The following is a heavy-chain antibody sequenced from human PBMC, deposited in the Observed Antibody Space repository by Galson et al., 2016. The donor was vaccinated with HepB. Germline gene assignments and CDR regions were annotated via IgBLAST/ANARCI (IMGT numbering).Heavy chain of an antibody. CDR3: ARVKSSGSAYHFDY. CDR2: SSAYNAYT. V-gene: IGHV1-18*01. CDR1: GYIFPTYG. J-gene: IGHJ4*02. Sequence: SVKVSCKASGYIFPTYGVTWVRQAPGQGLEWMGWSSAYNAYTNYAQKFQGRVTMTTETSTRTAYMDLRSLRSDDTAVYYCARVKSSGSAYHFDYWGQGTLVTVSS. D-gene: IGHD1-26*01.